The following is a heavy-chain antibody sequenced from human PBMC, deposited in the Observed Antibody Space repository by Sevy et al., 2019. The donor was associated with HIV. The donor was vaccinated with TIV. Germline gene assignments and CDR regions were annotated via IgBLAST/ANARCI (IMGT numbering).Heavy chain of an antibody. CDR3: ARVGFNWNDVDY. Sequence: SETLSLTCSVSGGSMNIYYWSWIRQPLGKGLEWIGFIYYSGSTNYNPSLKSRVTISVDTSKNQFSLKRSSVTAADTAVYYCARVGFNWNDVDYWGQGTLVTVSS. D-gene: IGHD1-20*01. V-gene: IGHV4-59*01. J-gene: IGHJ4*02. CDR1: GGSMNIYY. CDR2: IYYSGST.